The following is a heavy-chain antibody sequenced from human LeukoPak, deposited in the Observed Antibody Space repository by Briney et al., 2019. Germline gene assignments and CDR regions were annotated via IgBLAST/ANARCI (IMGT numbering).Heavy chain of an antibody. Sequence: ASVKVSCKASGYTFTSYGISWVRPAPGQGLEWMGWISAYNGNTNYAQKLQGRVTMPTDTSTSTAYMELRGLRSDDTAVYYCARDDPDSSGWYEVDYWGQRTLVTVSS. V-gene: IGHV1-18*04. D-gene: IGHD6-19*01. J-gene: IGHJ4*02. CDR1: GYTFTSYG. CDR3: ARDDPDSSGWYEVDY. CDR2: ISAYNGNT.